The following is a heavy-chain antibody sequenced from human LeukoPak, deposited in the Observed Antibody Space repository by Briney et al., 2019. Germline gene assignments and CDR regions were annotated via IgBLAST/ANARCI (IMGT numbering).Heavy chain of an antibody. Sequence: ASVKVSCKVSGYTLTELSMHWVRQAPGKGLEWMGGFDPEDGETIYAQKFQGRVTMTEDTPTDTAYMELSSLRSEDTAVYYCATFPYYYDSSGTGVNWFDPWGQGTLVTVSS. CDR2: FDPEDGET. D-gene: IGHD3-22*01. V-gene: IGHV1-24*01. J-gene: IGHJ5*02. CDR1: GYTLTELS. CDR3: ATFPYYYDSSGTGVNWFDP.